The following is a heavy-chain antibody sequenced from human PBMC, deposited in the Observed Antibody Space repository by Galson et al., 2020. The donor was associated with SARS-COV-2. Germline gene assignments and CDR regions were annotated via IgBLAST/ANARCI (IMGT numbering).Heavy chain of an antibody. CDR3: ARDSYRGQYDGRDV. CDR1: GFPFSTTS. V-gene: IGHV3-7*01. J-gene: IGHJ6*02. CDR2: IQQNESTN. Sequence: TGGSLSLSFPALGFPFSTTSITWFPQPPGKGLKWVAKIQQNESTNYYVDSVKGRFTISRDNAKTSLYLKMNSLRAEDTAVYYCARDSYRGQYDGRDVGGRGTRVTVSS. D-gene: IGHD2-2*02.